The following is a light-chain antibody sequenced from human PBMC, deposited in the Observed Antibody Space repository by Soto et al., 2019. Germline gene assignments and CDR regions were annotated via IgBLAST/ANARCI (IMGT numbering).Light chain of an antibody. CDR1: QSISNW. CDR2: KAF. V-gene: IGKV1-5*03. J-gene: IGKJ1*01. CDR3: QQYNSYWT. Sequence: DIQMTQSPSTLSASVGDRVTITCRASQSISNWLAWYQQKPGKAPKLLIYKAFSLETGVPSRFSGSGSGTEFTLTISSLQPDDFATYYCQQYNSYWTFGQGTKVEIK.